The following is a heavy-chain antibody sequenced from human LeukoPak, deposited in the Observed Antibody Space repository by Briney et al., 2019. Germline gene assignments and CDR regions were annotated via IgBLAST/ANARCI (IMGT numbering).Heavy chain of an antibody. CDR3: ARIQTTVTTPLDY. D-gene: IGHD4-17*01. V-gene: IGHV1-2*02. J-gene: IGHJ4*02. CDR1: GYTLTGYY. CDR2: INPNSGGT. Sequence: GASVKVSCKASGYTLTGYYMHLVRQAPGQGLEWMGWINPNSGGTNYAQKFQGRVTMTRDTSISTAYMELSRLRSDDTAVYYCARIQTTVTTPLDYWGQGTLVTVSS.